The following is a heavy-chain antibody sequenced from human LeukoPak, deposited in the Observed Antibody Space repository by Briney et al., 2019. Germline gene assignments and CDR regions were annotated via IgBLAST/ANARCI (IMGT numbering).Heavy chain of an antibody. V-gene: IGHV3-74*01. CDR1: GFAFSNHW. CDR2: INSDGSTT. Sequence: GGSLRLSCAASGFAFSNHWMHWVRHAPGKGLVWVSHINSDGSTTTYADSVKGRFTISRDNAKNTLYLQMGSLSAGDTAVYYCVRRGTGGGWCDYWGQGTPVTVSS. D-gene: IGHD6-19*01. CDR3: VRRGTGGGWCDY. J-gene: IGHJ4*02.